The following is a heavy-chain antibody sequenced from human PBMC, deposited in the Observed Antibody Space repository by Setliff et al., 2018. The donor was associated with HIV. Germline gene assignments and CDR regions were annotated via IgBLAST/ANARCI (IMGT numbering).Heavy chain of an antibody. CDR2: IGSSGNTI. Sequence: GALRLSCAASGFTFRSYEMNWVRQAPGKGLEWVSHIGSSGNTIYYADSVKGRFTISRDNSKNTLYLQMNSLRAEDTAVYYCAKVHPPDMDVWGKGTTVTVSS. CDR1: GFTFRSYE. J-gene: IGHJ6*03. V-gene: IGHV3-48*03. CDR3: AKVHPPDMDV.